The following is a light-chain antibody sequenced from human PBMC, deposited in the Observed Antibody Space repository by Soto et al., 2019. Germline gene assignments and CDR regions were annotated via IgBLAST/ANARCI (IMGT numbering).Light chain of an antibody. CDR3: AAWDDSLTGPV. J-gene: IGLJ1*01. V-gene: IGLV1-44*01. Sequence: QSARTQPPSASVTPGQTVIISCCGSRSDIGSNSVNWYQHPPGTAPKLLIYNNNQRPSGVPDRFSGSKSGTSASLAISGLQSEDEADYYCAAWDDSLTGPVFGTGTKVTVL. CDR2: NNN. CDR1: RSDIGSNS.